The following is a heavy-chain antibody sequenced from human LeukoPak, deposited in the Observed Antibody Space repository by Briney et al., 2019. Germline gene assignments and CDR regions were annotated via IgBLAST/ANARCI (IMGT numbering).Heavy chain of an antibody. Sequence: PSETLSLTCTVSGGSISSYYWSWIRQPPGKGLEWLGYIYYSGDTNYNPSLKSRVTISVDTSKNQFYLKLSSVTAADTAVYYCARLWGPFGGNSETDAFDIWGQGTMATVSS. J-gene: IGHJ3*02. D-gene: IGHD4-23*01. CDR3: ARLWGPFGGNSETDAFDI. CDR2: IYYSGDT. V-gene: IGHV4-59*08. CDR1: GGSISSYY.